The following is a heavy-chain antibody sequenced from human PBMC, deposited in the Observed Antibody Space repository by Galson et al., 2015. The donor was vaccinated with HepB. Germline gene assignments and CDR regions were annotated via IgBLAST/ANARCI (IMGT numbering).Heavy chain of an antibody. CDR1: GYTFTSYA. D-gene: IGHD6-19*01. V-gene: IGHV1-3*01. CDR2: INAGNGNT. Sequence: CKASGYTFTSYAMHWVRQAPGQRLEWMGWINAGNGNTKYSQKFQGRVTITRDTSASTAYMELSSLRSEDTAVYYCARGVDPIAVAPDAFDIWGQGTMVTVSS. J-gene: IGHJ3*02. CDR3: ARGVDPIAVAPDAFDI.